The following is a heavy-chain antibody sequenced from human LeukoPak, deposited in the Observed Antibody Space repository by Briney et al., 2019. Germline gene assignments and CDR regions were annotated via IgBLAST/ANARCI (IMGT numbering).Heavy chain of an antibody. CDR2: ISAYNGNT. CDR3: ARSSYDYVWGSYDFDY. J-gene: IGHJ4*02. D-gene: IGHD3-16*01. V-gene: IGHV1-18*01. CDR1: GYTFTSYG. Sequence: EASVKVSCKASGYTFTSYGISWVRQAPGQGLEWMGWISAYNGNTNYAQKLQGRVTMTTDTSTSTAYMELRSLRSDDTAVYYCARSSYDYVWGSYDFDYWGQGTLVTVSS.